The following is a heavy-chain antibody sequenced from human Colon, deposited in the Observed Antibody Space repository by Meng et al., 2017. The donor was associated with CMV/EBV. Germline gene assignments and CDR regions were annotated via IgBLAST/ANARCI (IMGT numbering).Heavy chain of an antibody. J-gene: IGHJ4*02. CDR1: GGSVSSHY. Sequence: SETLSLTCTVSGGSVSSHYWSWIRQPPGKGLEWIGYIYYSGTTNYNPSLKSRVSISVDTSKSQFSLRVSSVTAADTAVYYCARDPYDFWSGAPFWGQGTLVTVSS. V-gene: IGHV4-59*02. CDR3: ARDPYDFWSGAPF. D-gene: IGHD3-3*01. CDR2: IYYSGTT.